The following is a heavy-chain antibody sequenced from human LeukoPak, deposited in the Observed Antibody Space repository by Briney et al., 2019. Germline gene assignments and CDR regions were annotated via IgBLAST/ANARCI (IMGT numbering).Heavy chain of an antibody. CDR3: ARDRYPYGDYAPLDY. V-gene: IGHV3-11*06. J-gene: IGHJ4*02. Sequence: GGSLRLSCAASGFTFSDYYMSWIRQAPGKGLEWVSYISSSSSYTNYADSVMGRFTISRDNAKNSLYLQMNSLRAEDTAVYYCARDRYPYGDYAPLDYWGQGTLVTVSS. CDR2: ISSSSSYT. D-gene: IGHD4-17*01. CDR1: GFTFSDYY.